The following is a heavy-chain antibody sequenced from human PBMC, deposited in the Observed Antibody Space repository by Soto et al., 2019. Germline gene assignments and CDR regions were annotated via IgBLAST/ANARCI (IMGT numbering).Heavy chain of an antibody. V-gene: IGHV1-24*01. D-gene: IGHD3-16*02. CDR3: ATNLFFDYAYDWVTFRAADY. J-gene: IGHJ4*02. Sequence: ASVKDSCKGSGDTLTELSMHWVRQAPGKGLEWMGVFDAEDGAASYAQNFQGRVTMTVDTSTDTAYMEVTSLRSEDTAVYYCATNLFFDYAYDWVTFRAADYWGQGTQVTVSS. CDR1: GDTLTELS. CDR2: FDAEDGAA.